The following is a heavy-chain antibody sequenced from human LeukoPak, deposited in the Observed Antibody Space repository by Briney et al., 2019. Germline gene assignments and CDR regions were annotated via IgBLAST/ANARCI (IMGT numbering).Heavy chain of an antibody. CDR1: GGSISSGY. J-gene: IGHJ4*02. D-gene: IGHD2-21*02. CDR3: ARGIRVTASLLSVGFYFDD. CDR2: IYTSGGT. Sequence: SETLSLTCTVSGGSISSGYWMWLRQPAGKGLEWIGRIYTSGGTRYNPSLRGRVTMSAVTSKSQFSLKLSSVTAADTAVYYCARGIRVTASLLSVGFYFDDWGQGTLVTVSS. V-gene: IGHV4-4*07.